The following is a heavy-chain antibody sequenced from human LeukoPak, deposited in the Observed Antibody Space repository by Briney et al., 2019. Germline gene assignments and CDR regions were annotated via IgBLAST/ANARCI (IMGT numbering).Heavy chain of an antibody. Sequence: ASVKVYCRASGYTFTSYGISWVRQAPGQGLEWMGWISAYNGNTNYAQKLQGRVTMTTDTSTSTAYMELRSLRSDDTAVYYCARGDSSSWYLIFDYWGQGTLVTVSS. CDR1: GYTFTSYG. CDR3: ARGDSSSWYLIFDY. J-gene: IGHJ4*02. D-gene: IGHD6-13*01. V-gene: IGHV1-18*01. CDR2: ISAYNGNT.